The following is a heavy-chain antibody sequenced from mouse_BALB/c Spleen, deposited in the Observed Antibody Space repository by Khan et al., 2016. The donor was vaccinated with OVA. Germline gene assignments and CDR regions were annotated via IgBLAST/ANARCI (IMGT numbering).Heavy chain of an antibody. J-gene: IGHJ1*01. D-gene: IGHD2-1*01. CDR1: GFSLTSYG. Sequence: VQLQESGPGLVAPSQSLSITCTVSGFSLTSYGVHWVRQPPGKGLEWLGVIWTGGSTNYNSALMSRLSISKDNSKSQVFLKMNSLQTDDTAMYFGVWYYCNYGWYLDVWGAGTTVTVSS. CDR3: VWYYCNYGWYLDV. CDR2: IWTGGST. V-gene: IGHV2-9*02.